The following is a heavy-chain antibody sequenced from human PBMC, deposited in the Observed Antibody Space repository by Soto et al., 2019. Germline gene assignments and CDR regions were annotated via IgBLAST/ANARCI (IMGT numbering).Heavy chain of an antibody. CDR3: ARSPMVRGVIITSLYYYGMDV. D-gene: IGHD3-10*01. J-gene: IGHJ6*02. CDR2: INPSGGST. CDR1: GYTFTSYY. Sequence: ASVKVSCKASGYTFTSYYMHWVRQAPEQGLEWMGIINPSGGSTSYAQKFQGRGTMTRDTSTSTVYMELSSLRSEDTAVYYCARSPMVRGVIITSLYYYGMDVWGQGTTVTVSS. V-gene: IGHV1-46*01.